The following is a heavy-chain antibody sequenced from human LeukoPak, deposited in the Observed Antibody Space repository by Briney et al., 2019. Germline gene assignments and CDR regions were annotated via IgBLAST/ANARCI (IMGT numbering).Heavy chain of an antibody. CDR1: GGSISSSNW. Sequence: PSETLSLTCAVSGGSISSSNWWSWVRRPPGKGLEWIGEIYHSGSTNYNPSLKSRVTISVDKSKNQFSLKLSSVTAADTAVYYCASKGYDSSGFYYWGQGTLVTVSS. CDR2: IYHSGST. V-gene: IGHV4-4*02. D-gene: IGHD3-22*01. J-gene: IGHJ4*02. CDR3: ASKGYDSSGFYY.